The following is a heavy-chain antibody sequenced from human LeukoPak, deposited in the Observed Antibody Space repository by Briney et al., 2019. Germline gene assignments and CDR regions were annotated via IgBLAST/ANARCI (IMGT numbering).Heavy chain of an antibody. D-gene: IGHD3-22*01. Sequence: GGSLRLSCAASGFTFSSYSMNWVRQAPGKGLEWVSSIRSSSSYIYYADSVKGRFTISIDNAKNSLYLQMNSLRAEDTAVYYCAREGYYYDSSGPDAFDIWGQGTTVTVSS. CDR1: GFTFSSYS. CDR3: AREGYYYDSSGPDAFDI. V-gene: IGHV3-21*01. CDR2: IRSSSSYI. J-gene: IGHJ3*02.